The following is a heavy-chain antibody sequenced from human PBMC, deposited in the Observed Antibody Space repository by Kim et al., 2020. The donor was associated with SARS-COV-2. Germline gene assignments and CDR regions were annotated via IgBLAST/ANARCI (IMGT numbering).Heavy chain of an antibody. CDR3: ARVPSSSWYY. D-gene: IGHD6-13*01. V-gene: IGHV3-21*01. J-gene: IGHJ4*02. CDR2: YI. Sequence: YIYDADSVKGRFTISRDNAKNSLYLQMNSLRAEDTAVYYCARVPSSSWYYWGQGTLVTVSS.